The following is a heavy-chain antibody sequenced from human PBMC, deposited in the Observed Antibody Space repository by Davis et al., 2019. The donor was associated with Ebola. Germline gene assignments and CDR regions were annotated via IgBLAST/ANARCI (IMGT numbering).Heavy chain of an antibody. CDR2: INPSGGST. D-gene: IGHD6-13*01. Sequence: AASVKVSCKASGYTFSSFYLHWVRQAPGQGLEWVGIINPSGGSTDYAQKFQGRVTMTRNTFTSTVYMQLSSLRSEDTAVYYCARGHRRSSWYDGYLDLWGRGTLVTVSS. CDR3: ARGHRRSSWYDGYLDL. V-gene: IGHV1-46*01. CDR1: GYTFSSFY. J-gene: IGHJ2*01.